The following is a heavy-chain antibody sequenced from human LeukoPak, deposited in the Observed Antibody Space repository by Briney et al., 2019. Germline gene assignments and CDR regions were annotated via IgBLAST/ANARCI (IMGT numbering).Heavy chain of an antibody. CDR3: ARQYISGQWYFDY. Sequence: GGSLRLSCAASGITFSDYYMSWIRQAPGKGLEWISYISGSGSPIYYADSVKGRFTISRDNAKNSLYLQMISLRAEDTAVYYCARQYISGQWYFDYWGQGTLVTVSS. CDR1: GITFSDYY. V-gene: IGHV3-11*04. CDR2: ISGSGSPI. J-gene: IGHJ4*02. D-gene: IGHD5-18*01.